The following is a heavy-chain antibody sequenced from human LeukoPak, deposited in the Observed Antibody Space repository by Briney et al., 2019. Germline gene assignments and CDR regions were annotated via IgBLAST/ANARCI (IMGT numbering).Heavy chain of an antibody. J-gene: IGHJ4*02. CDR1: GFTFSSYA. CDR3: AKARQHYSSSSGFDY. V-gene: IGHV3-23*01. D-gene: IGHD6-6*01. Sequence: PGGSLRLSCAASGFTFSSYAMSWVRQAPGKGLEWVSAISGSGGSTHYADSVKGRFTISRDNSKNTLYLQMNSLRAEDTAVYYSAKARQHYSSSSGFDYWGQGTLVTVSS. CDR2: ISGSGGST.